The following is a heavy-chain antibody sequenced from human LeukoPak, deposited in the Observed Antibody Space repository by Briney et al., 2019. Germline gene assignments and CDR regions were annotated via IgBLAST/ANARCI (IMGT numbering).Heavy chain of an antibody. D-gene: IGHD5-12*01. J-gene: IGHJ4*02. CDR2: IYYRGST. CDR1: GGSVSSGSYY. CDR3: ARTELRLISFDY. Sequence: PSETLSLPCTVSGGSVSSGSYYWSWIRQPPGKGLEWIGYIYYRGSTNYNPSLKSRVTISVDTSKNQFSLKLSSVTAADTAVYYCARTELRLISFDYWGQGTLVTVSS. V-gene: IGHV4-61*01.